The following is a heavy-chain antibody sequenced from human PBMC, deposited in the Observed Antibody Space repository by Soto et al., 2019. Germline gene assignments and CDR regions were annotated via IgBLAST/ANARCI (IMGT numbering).Heavy chain of an antibody. V-gene: IGHV3-30*18. CDR3: AKDHLPSTVTTPGY. Sequence: QVQLVESGGGVVQPGRSLRLSCAASGFTFSTYGMHWVRQAPGKGLEWVAVISYDGDNNYYADSVKGRFTIARDNSKNTLFLQMDSLRAEDTAVYYCAKDHLPSTVTTPGYWGQGTLVTVSS. J-gene: IGHJ4*02. D-gene: IGHD4-17*01. CDR1: GFTFSTYG. CDR2: ISYDGDNN.